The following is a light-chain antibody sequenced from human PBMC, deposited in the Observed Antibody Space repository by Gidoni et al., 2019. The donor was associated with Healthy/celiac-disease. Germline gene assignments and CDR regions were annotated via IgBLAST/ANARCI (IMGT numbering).Light chain of an antibody. CDR1: QDIINY. Sequence: DIQMTQSPSSLSASVGDRVTITCQASQDIINYLNWYKQKPGKAPQLLIYDASNLEKGVPSRFSGSGSGTDFTFTISSLQTEDIATYYCQQYDNLPLTFGGGTKVEIK. V-gene: IGKV1-33*01. CDR2: DAS. J-gene: IGKJ4*01. CDR3: QQYDNLPLT.